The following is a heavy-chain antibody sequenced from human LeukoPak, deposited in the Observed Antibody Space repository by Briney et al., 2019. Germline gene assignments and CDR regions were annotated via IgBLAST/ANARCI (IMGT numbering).Heavy chain of an antibody. V-gene: IGHV4-59*07. J-gene: IGHJ4*02. CDR1: GGSISSSY. D-gene: IGHD2-21*02. Sequence: SDNLSLTCAVAGGSISSSYWTWIRRPPGRGLEWIGYASVTGNPDYTLSLKSRVTISVDTSKNQFSLRLTSVTAADTAIYYCASDFTQGGGLLEYWGQGLLVTVSS. CDR2: ASVTGNP. CDR3: ASDFTQGGGLLEY.